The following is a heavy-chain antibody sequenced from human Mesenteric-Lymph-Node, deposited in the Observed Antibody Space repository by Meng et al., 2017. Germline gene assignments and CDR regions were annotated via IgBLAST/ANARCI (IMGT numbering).Heavy chain of an antibody. Sequence: GESLKISCAASGFTFSSYKMNWVRQAPGKGLEWVSYISSSGSTIYYADSVKGRFTISRDNAKNSLYLQMNSLRAEDTAVYYCARVVWYCSSTSCPGDYWGQGTLVTVSS. D-gene: IGHD2-2*01. CDR3: ARVVWYCSSTSCPGDY. CDR1: GFTFSSYK. V-gene: IGHV3-48*03. CDR2: ISSSGSTI. J-gene: IGHJ4*02.